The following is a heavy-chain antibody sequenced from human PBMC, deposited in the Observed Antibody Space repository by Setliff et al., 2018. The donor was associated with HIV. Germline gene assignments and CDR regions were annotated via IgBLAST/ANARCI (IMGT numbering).Heavy chain of an antibody. V-gene: IGHV3-74*01. D-gene: IGHD1-26*01. CDR2: IYADGSNT. Sequence: GGSLRLSCAASGFTFSNYWMHWVRQAPGKGLVWVARIYADGSNTIYADSVKGRFTISRDNAKNTLYLQMNSLRAEDTAVYYCTRNGGSSTDYWGQGTLVTAPQ. CDR3: TRNGGSSTDY. J-gene: IGHJ4*02. CDR1: GFTFSNYW.